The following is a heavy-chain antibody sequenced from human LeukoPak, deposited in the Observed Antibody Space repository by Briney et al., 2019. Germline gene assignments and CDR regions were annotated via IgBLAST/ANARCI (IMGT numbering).Heavy chain of an antibody. CDR1: GFTFSSYS. J-gene: IGHJ4*02. CDR2: FGSSSSYI. D-gene: IGHD3-3*01. Sequence: GGSLRLPCAASGFTFSSYSMNWVRQAPGKGLEWVSSFGSSSSYIYYADSVKGRFTISRDNAKNSLYLQMNSLRAEDTAVYYCARDRSPHDYDFWSGYYTGDYWGQGTLATVSS. V-gene: IGHV3-21*01. CDR3: ARDRSPHDYDFWSGYYTGDY.